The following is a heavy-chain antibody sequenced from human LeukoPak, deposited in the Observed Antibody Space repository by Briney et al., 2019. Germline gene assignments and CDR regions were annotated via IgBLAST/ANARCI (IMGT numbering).Heavy chain of an antibody. CDR3: AKALWYTSGCSDY. CDR2: ISGSGSST. CDR1: GFTFSSYA. V-gene: IGHV3-23*01. J-gene: IGHJ4*02. Sequence: GGSLRLSCAASGFTFSSYAMSWVRQAPGKGLEWVSGISGSGSSTYYIDSVKGRFTISRDNSENMLYLQMNSLRAEDTAVYYCAKALWYTSGCSDYWGQGTLVTVSS. D-gene: IGHD6-19*01.